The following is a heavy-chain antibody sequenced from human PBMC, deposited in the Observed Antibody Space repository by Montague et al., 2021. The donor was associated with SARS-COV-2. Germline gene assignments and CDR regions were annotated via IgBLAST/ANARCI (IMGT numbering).Heavy chain of an antibody. CDR1: GGPFSGYY. CDR2: INHSGST. D-gene: IGHD5-18*01. Sequence: SETLSLTCAVYGGPFSGYYWCWIRQPPGKGLEWIGEINHSGSTNYNPSLKSRVTISVDTSKNQFSLTLSPVIVADTAVYYRARGRQIQLWVNYYYYIDVWGKGTTVTVSS. J-gene: IGHJ6*03. V-gene: IGHV4-34*01. CDR3: ARGRQIQLWVNYYYYIDV.